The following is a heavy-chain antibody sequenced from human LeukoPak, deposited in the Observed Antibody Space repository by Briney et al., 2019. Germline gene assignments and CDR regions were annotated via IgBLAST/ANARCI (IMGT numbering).Heavy chain of an antibody. V-gene: IGHV3-66*01. CDR3: ARDLEAANTYYFDY. J-gene: IGHJ4*02. Sequence: GGSLRLSCAASGFTVSSSYVSWVRQAPGKGLEWVSIISSAGTTYYADSVKGRFTISRDNSKNTVYLQVNSLRDEDTAVYYCARDLEAANTYYFDYWGQGTMVTVSS. CDR2: ISSAGTT. CDR1: GFTVSSSY. D-gene: IGHD6-13*01.